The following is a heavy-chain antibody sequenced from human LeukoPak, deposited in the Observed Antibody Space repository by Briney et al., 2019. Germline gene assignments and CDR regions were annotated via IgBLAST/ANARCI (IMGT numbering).Heavy chain of an antibody. J-gene: IGHJ4*02. V-gene: IGHV3-7*03. Sequence: GRSLRLSCAASGFTFSNYWMSWVRQTPGKGLEWVANIKEDGSDKYYVDSLKGRFTISRDNAKNSLYLQMNSLRAEDTAVYYCAKDRTRQAYWGQGPLVTVSS. CDR2: IKEDGSDK. CDR3: AKDRTRQAY. CDR1: GFTFSNYW. D-gene: IGHD3-3*01.